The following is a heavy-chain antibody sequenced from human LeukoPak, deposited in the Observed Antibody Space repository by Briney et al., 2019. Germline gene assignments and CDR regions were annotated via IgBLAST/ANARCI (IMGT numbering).Heavy chain of an antibody. Sequence: SETLSHTPEHPGGSIRSSNWWTWARKPPGKGLEWMGEVCHSGSRNYSPSREGRVTVSLDWGKGQASLKMNSAAAADTAVYYCASHMVVTGTRGFDKGGGGTGVSVS. D-gene: IGHD2-21*02. CDR1: GGSIRSSNW. J-gene: IGHJ4*02. CDR3: ASHMVVTGTRGFDK. V-gene: IGHV4-4*02. CDR2: VCHSGSR.